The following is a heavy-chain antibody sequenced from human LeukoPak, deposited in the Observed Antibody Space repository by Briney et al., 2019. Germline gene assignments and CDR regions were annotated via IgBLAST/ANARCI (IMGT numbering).Heavy chain of an antibody. Sequence: PGGSLRLSCAASGFTVSSNYMSWVRQAPGKGLEWVSVIYSGGSTYYADSVKGRFTISRDNSKNTLYLQMNSLRAEDTAVYYCAKDGGAARPKDWFDPWGQGTLVTVSS. CDR3: AKDGGAARPKDWFDP. J-gene: IGHJ5*02. CDR2: IYSGGST. D-gene: IGHD6-6*01. V-gene: IGHV3-53*01. CDR1: GFTVSSNY.